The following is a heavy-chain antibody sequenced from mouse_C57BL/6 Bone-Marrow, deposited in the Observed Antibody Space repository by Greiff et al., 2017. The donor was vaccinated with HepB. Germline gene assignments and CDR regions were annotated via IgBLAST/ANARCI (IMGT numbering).Heavy chain of an antibody. J-gene: IGHJ3*01. Sequence: QVQLQQSGPELVKPGASVKISCKASGYSFTSYYIHWVKQRPGQGLEWIGWIYPGSGNTKYNEKFKGKATLTADTSSSTAYMQLSSLTSEDSAVYYCAWAPLGPWFAYWGQGTLVTVSA. CDR1: GYSFTSYY. D-gene: IGHD4-1*01. V-gene: IGHV1-66*01. CDR2: IYPGSGNT. CDR3: AWAPLGPWFAY.